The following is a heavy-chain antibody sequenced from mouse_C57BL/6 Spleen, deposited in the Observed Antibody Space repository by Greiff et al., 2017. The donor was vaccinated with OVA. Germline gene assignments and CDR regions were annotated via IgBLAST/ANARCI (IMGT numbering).Heavy chain of an antibody. V-gene: IGHV5-9-1*02. J-gene: IGHJ2*01. CDR2: ISSGGDYI. D-gene: IGHD3-2*02. Sequence: EVMLVESGEGLVKPGGSLKLSCAASGFTFSSYAMSWVRQTPEKRLEWVAYISSGGDYIYYADTVKGRFTISRDNARNTLYLQMSSLKSEDTAMYYCTRDGTAQATLYYFDYWGQGTTLTVSS. CDR3: TRDGTAQATLYYFDY. CDR1: GFTFSSYA.